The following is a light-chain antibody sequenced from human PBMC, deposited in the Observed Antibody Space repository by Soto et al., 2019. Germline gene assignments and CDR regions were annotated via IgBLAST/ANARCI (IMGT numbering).Light chain of an antibody. Sequence: DIQMTQSPSTLSASVGDRVTITCRASQFISTWLAWFQQKPGKAPKLLIYWASNLEDAVPSRFGGSGSGTEFTLTISSLQPDDFATYYCQQYNSSPWTFDQGTKVEVK. CDR3: QQYNSSPWT. J-gene: IGKJ1*01. CDR1: QFISTW. CDR2: WAS. V-gene: IGKV1-5*03.